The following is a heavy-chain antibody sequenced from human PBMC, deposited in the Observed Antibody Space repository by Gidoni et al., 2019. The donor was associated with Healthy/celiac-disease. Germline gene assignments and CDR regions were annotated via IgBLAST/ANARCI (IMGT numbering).Heavy chain of an antibody. V-gene: IGHV1-2*02. D-gene: IGHD2-15*01. Sequence: QVQLVQSGAEVKKPGASVKVSCKASGYTFTGYYMHWVRQAPGQGLEGMGWINPNSGGTNYAQKFQGRVTMTRDTSISTAYMELSRLRSDDTAVYYCARTRRDCSGGSCYSYWYFDLWGRGTLVTVSS. J-gene: IGHJ2*01. CDR3: ARTRRDCSGGSCYSYWYFDL. CDR2: INPNSGGT. CDR1: GYTFTGYY.